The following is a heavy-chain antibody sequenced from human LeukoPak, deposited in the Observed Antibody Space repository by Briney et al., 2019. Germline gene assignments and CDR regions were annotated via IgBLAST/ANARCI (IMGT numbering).Heavy chain of an antibody. D-gene: IGHD1-26*01. CDR3: ARGRGNGSPSYFDY. Sequence: GGSLRLSCTVSGFTFSSYEMSWVRQAPGKGLEWVSKMDSRGHSIYYADSVKGRFSISRDNAKNSLFMQMNSLRAEDTAIYYCARGRGNGSPSYFDYWGQGALVTVSS. V-gene: IGHV3-48*03. J-gene: IGHJ4*02. CDR2: MDSRGHSI. CDR1: GFTFSSYE.